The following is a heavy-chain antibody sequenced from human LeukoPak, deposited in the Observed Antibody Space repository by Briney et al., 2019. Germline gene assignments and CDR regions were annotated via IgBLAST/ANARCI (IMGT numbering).Heavy chain of an antibody. V-gene: IGHV4-4*07. Sequence: SETLSLTCTVSGGSISSYYWSWIRQPAGKGLEWIGRIYTSGSTNYNPSLKSRVTTSVDTSKNQFSLKLSSVTAADTAVYYCAREVIVVVPAAQGAFDIWGQGTMVTVSS. CDR1: GGSISSYY. CDR2: IYTSGST. D-gene: IGHD2-2*01. CDR3: AREVIVVVPAAQGAFDI. J-gene: IGHJ3*02.